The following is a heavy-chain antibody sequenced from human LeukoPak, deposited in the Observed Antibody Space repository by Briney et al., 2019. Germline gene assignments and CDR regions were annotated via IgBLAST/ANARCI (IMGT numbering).Heavy chain of an antibody. CDR1: GFTFSNHP. J-gene: IGHJ4*02. CDR3: ARARRFYGDSLPYQGGKYYFDY. D-gene: IGHD4-17*01. CDR2: ISYDGSNK. V-gene: IGHV3-30-3*01. Sequence: GGSLRLSCAASGFTFSNHPMHWVRQAPGKGLEWVAVISYDGSNKYYADSVKGRFTISRDNSKNTLYLQMNSLRAEDAAVYYCARARRFYGDSLPYQGGKYYFDYWGQGALVTVSS.